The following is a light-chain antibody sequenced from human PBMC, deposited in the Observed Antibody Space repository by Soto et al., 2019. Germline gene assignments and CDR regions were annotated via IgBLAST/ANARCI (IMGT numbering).Light chain of an antibody. Sequence: EIVLTQSPGTVSLSPGERATLSCRASQSVSSRNLAWYRQKPGQAPSLLIFCASNRPTGIPDRFSGSESGTDFTLTISRLEPEDFALYYCQRYGHPPPAYTFGHGTKLDIK. CDR2: CAS. CDR3: QRYGHPPPAYT. V-gene: IGKV3-20*01. J-gene: IGKJ2*01. CDR1: QSVSSRN.